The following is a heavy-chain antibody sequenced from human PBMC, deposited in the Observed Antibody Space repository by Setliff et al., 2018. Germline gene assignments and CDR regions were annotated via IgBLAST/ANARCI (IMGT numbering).Heavy chain of an antibody. CDR3: ARAHTWSLPNDNSGYPGWFDP. D-gene: IGHD3-22*01. J-gene: IGHJ5*02. CDR1: GDSISDDYW. CDR2: INQSGTT. V-gene: IGHV4-4*02. Sequence: LSLTCAVSGDSISDDYWWSWVRQSPGRELEWIGEINQSGTTNYNPPLKSRATISVDNSKNQFSLKLSSVTAADTAVYYCARAHTWSLPNDNSGYPGWFDPWGQGTLVTVSS.